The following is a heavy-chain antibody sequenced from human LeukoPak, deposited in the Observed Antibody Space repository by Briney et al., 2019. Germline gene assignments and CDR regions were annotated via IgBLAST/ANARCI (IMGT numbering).Heavy chain of an antibody. CDR3: ARANAYYYDSSGSRAFDI. J-gene: IGHJ3*02. V-gene: IGHV3-23*01. D-gene: IGHD3-22*01. CDR2: ISGSGGST. CDR1: GFTFSSYA. Sequence: GGSLRLSCAASGFTFSSYAMNWVRQAPGKGLEWVSAISGSGGSTYYADSVKGRFTISRDNSKNMLYLQMNSLRAEDTAVYYCARANAYYYDSSGSRAFDIWGQGTMVTVSS.